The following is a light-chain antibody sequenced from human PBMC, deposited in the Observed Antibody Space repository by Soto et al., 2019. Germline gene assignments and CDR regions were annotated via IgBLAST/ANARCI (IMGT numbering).Light chain of an antibody. V-gene: IGKV3-20*01. CDR2: GAS. Sequence: EIMMTQYPATLSVSTGERVSLSCRASQNIPIRMSWSLQKPRQAPRLLIYGASSRATGIPDRFSGSGSETDFTLTISRLEPEDFAVYYCQQYGSSPQLTFGGGTKVDIK. CDR3: QQYGSSPQLT. CDR1: QNIPIRM. J-gene: IGKJ4*01.